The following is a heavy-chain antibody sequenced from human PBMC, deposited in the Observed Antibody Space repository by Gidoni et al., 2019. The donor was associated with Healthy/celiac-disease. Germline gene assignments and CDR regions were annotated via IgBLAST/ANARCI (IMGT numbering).Heavy chain of an antibody. J-gene: IGHJ4*02. V-gene: IGHV3-33*01. CDR2: IWYDGSNK. Sequence: QVQLVESGGGVVQPGRSLRLSCAASGFTFSSYGMHWVRQAPGKGLEWVAVIWYDGSNKYYADSVKGRFTISRDNSKNTLYLQMNSLRAEDTAVYYCARDPFGVTIFGGFPEYWGQGTLVTVSS. CDR3: ARDPFGVTIFGGFPEY. D-gene: IGHD3-3*01. CDR1: GFTFSSYG.